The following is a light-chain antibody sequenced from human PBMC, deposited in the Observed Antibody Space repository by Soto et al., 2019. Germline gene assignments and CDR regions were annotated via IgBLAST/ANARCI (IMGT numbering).Light chain of an antibody. CDR3: LQVYSFPRT. CDR2: RAS. CDR1: QSVSSNY. J-gene: IGKJ1*01. Sequence: EIVLTQSPGTLSLSPGERATLSCRASQSVSSNYLAWYQQKPGQAPKVLIYRASIRATGIPDRFTGSGSGTDFTLTINNLQPEDFASYFCLQVYSFPRTFGLGTKVDIK. V-gene: IGKV3-20*01.